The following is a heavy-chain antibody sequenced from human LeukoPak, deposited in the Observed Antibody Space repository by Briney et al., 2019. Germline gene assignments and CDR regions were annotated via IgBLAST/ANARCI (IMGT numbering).Heavy chain of an antibody. D-gene: IGHD5-12*01. CDR3: ARCGYDHCNIPLIH. Sequence: ASVKVSCKASGYTFTSYGISWVRQAPGQGLEWMGWTSAYNGNTNYAQKLQGRVTMTTDTSTSTAYMELRSLRSDDTAVYYCARCGYDHCNIPLIHWGQGTLVTVSS. J-gene: IGHJ4*02. V-gene: IGHV1-18*04. CDR2: TSAYNGNT. CDR1: GYTFTSYG.